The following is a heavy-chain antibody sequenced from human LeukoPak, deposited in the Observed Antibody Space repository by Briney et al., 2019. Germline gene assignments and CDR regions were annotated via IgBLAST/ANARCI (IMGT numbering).Heavy chain of an antibody. Sequence: GGSLRPSCAASGFTFSRYGMHWVRQAPGKALEWVTFIRYDGSDKYYADSVKGRFTISRDNSKNTVLLQMNSLRPEDTAVYYCAKLQLYYDILTGPLVDSWGQGTLVTVSS. V-gene: IGHV3-30*02. CDR2: IRYDGSDK. J-gene: IGHJ4*02. CDR1: GFTFSRYG. CDR3: AKLQLYYDILTGPLVDS. D-gene: IGHD3-9*01.